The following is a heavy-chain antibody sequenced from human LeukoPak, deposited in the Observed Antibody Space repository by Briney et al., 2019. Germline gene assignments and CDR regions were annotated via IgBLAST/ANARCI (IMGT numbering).Heavy chain of an antibody. V-gene: IGHV1-18*01. CDR1: GYTFTSYG. J-gene: IGHJ4*02. CDR2: ISAYNGNT. Sequence: ASVKVSCKASGYTFTSYGISWVRQAPGQGLEWMGWISAYNGNTNYAQKLQGRVTMTTDTSTSTAYMELRSLRSDDTAVYSCARGRTIGYCSGGSCYFDYWGQGTLVTVSS. D-gene: IGHD2-15*01. CDR3: ARGRTIGYCSGGSCYFDY.